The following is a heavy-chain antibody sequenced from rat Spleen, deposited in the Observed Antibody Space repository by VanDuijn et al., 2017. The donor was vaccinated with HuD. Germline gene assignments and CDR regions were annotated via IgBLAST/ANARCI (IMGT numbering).Heavy chain of an antibody. CDR3: VRQETSGYSNWFTY. V-gene: IGHV5-25*01. Sequence: EVQLVESGGGLVQPGRSLKLSCAASGFTFNNYDMAWVRQAPTKGLEWVTSISPSGGSTYYRDSVQGRFTVSRDNAKSTLFLQMDSLRSEDTATYYCVRQETSGYSNWFTYWGQGTLVTVSS. CDR2: ISPSGGST. D-gene: IGHD4-3*01. J-gene: IGHJ3*01. CDR1: GFTFNNYD.